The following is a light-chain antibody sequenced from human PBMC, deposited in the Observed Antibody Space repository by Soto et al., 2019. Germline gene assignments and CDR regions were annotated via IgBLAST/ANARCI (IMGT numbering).Light chain of an antibody. CDR2: ATS. V-gene: IGKV1-39*01. CDR1: QSITTY. Sequence: DIQMTQSPSSLSASVGDRVTITCRASQSITTYLNWYQQKPGKAPKLLIYATSSWHSGVPSRFSGSGSGPDFTLTISRLQPEDFATYYCQQSYSTPRTFGGGTKVEI. J-gene: IGKJ4*01. CDR3: QQSYSTPRT.